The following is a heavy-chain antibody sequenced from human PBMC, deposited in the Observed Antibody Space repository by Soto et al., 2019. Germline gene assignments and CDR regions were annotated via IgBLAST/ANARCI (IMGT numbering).Heavy chain of an antibody. CDR1: GFTFSSYG. D-gene: IGHD3-10*01. CDR3: ARAIITMVRGVTSFGYGMDV. J-gene: IGHJ6*02. CDR2: IWYDGSNK. Sequence: GGSLRLSCAASGFTFSSYGMHWVRQAPGKGLEWVAVIWYDGSNKYYADSVKGRFTISRDNSKNTLYLQMNSLRAEDTAVYYCARAIITMVRGVTSFGYGMDVWGQGTTVTVSS. V-gene: IGHV3-33*01.